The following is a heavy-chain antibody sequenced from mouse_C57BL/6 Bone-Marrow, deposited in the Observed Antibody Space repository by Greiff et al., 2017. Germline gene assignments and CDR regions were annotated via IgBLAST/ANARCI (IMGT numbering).Heavy chain of an antibody. J-gene: IGHJ2*01. Sequence: EVMLVESGEGLVKPGGSLKLSCAASGFTFSSYAMSWVRPTPEKRLEWVAYISSGGDYIYYADTVKGLFTISRDNARNTLYLQMSSLKSEDTAMYYCTRFYDYDRGFDYWGQGTTLTVSS. CDR1: GFTFSSYA. CDR2: ISSGGDYI. D-gene: IGHD2-4*01. V-gene: IGHV5-9-1*02. CDR3: TRFYDYDRGFDY.